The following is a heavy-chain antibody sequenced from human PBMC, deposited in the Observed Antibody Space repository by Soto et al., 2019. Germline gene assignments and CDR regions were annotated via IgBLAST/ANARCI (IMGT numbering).Heavy chain of an antibody. CDR3: GHRLVSPTSDRGWFDP. CDR1: GFSLSTSGVR. D-gene: IGHD1-26*01. J-gene: IGHJ5*02. V-gene: IGHV2-5*02. CDR2: IYWDDDK. Sequence: QITLKESGPTLAKPTQPLTLTCTFSGFSLSTSGVRVGWIRQPQGEALEWLALIYWDDDKRYSPYLKRRLTIGKDTLKSQVVLTMTSMDPVDTATYYCGHRLVSPTSDRGWFDPWGQGSLVTVSS.